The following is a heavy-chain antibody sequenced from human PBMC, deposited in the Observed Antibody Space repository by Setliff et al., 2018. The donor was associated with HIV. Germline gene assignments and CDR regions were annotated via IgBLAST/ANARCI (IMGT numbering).Heavy chain of an antibody. Sequence: GGSLRLSCVASGFTFSNYWMHWVRQAPGKGLEWVSYIGGDSRIINYADSVKGRFTISRDNAKNSLFLQMNSLRVEDTALYYCARDLNWGFDYWGQGTLVTVSS. V-gene: IGHV3-48*01. CDR2: IGGDSRII. J-gene: IGHJ4*02. CDR3: ARDLNWGFDY. CDR1: GFTFSNYW. D-gene: IGHD7-27*01.